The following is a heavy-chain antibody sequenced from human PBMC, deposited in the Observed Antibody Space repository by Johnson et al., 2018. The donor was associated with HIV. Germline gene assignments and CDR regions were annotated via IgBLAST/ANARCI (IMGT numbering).Heavy chain of an antibody. J-gene: IGHJ3*02. Sequence: QVQLVESGGGVVQPGGSLRLSCAASGFTFSNYGMHWVSQAPGKGLEWVSSISGSGGSTFYADSVKGRFTISRDNSKNTLYLQMNSLRAEDTAVYYCAKDSRAYAFDIWGQGTMVTVSS. CDR3: AKDSRAYAFDI. V-gene: IGHV3-NL1*01. CDR2: ISGSGGST. CDR1: GFTFSNYG.